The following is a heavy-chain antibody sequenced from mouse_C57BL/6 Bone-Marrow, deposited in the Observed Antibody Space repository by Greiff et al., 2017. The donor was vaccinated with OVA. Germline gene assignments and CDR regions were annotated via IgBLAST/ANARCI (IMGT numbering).Heavy chain of an antibody. J-gene: IGHJ4*01. CDR2: ISYDGSH. CDR1: GYSITSGYY. Sequence: ESGPGLVKPSQSLSLTCSVTGYSITSGYYWNWLRQFPGNKLEWMGYISYDGSHNYNPSLKNRISITRDTSKNQFFLKLNSVTTEDTATYYCARGGAMDYWGQGTSVTVSS. V-gene: IGHV3-6*01. CDR3: ARGGAMDY.